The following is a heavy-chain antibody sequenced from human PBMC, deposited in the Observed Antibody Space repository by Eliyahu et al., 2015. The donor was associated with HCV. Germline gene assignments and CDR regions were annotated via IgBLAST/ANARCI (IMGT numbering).Heavy chain of an antibody. V-gene: IGHV3-9*01. D-gene: IGHD4-23*01. CDR3: AKAPDSGGTNVVAFDL. CDR1: GXTFXDYA. Sequence: EMHLVESGGGLVQPGRSLRLXCVAXGXTFXDYAFPWVRQAPGKGLXWVSGIXWNGRNIDYAESVRGRFTISRDNAKNSLYLQMSSLRAEDSAMYYCAKAPDSGGTNVVAFDLWGQGTRVTVSS. J-gene: IGHJ3*01. CDR2: IXWNGRNI.